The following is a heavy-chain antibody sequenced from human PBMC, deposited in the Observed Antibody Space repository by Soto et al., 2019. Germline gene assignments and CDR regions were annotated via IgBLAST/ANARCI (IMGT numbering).Heavy chain of an antibody. J-gene: IGHJ4*02. D-gene: IGHD3-10*01. V-gene: IGHV3-21*01. CDR2: VTSSSTYI. Sequence: EVQLVESGGGLVKPGGSLRLSCAASGFTFSTSSMNCVRQAPGKGLEWVSSVTSSSTYILYADSVKGRFTISRDNAKNSLYLQMSSLRAEDTAVYYCARDVEGSPGTYYFAYWGQGTLVTFSA. CDR1: GFTFSTSS. CDR3: ARDVEGSPGTYYFAY.